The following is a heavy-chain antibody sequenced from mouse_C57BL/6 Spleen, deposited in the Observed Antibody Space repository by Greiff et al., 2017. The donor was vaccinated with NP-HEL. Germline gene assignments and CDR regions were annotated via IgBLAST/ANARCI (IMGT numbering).Heavy chain of an antibody. D-gene: IGHD2-5*01. CDR3: ARSPFYYSNYPYAMDY. Sequence: EVKLMESGGGLVKPGGSLKLSCAASGFTFSDYGMHWVRQAPEKGLEWVAYISSGSSTIYYADTVKGRFTISRDNAKNTLFLQMTSLRSEDTAMYYCARSPFYYSNYPYAMDYWGQGTSVTVSS. CDR2: ISSGSSTI. CDR1: GFTFSDYG. V-gene: IGHV5-17*01. J-gene: IGHJ4*01.